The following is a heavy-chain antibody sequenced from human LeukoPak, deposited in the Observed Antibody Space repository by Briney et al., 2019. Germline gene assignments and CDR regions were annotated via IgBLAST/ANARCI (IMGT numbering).Heavy chain of an antibody. V-gene: IGHV1-69*13. Sequence: SVTVSCTASGGTFSSYAISWVRQAPGQGLEWMGGIIPIFGTANYAQKFQGRVTITADESTSTAYMELSSLRSEDTAVYYCARGYRRITMIVVYAFDIWGQGTMVTVSS. CDR2: IIPIFGTA. CDR3: ARGYRRITMIVVYAFDI. CDR1: GGTFSSYA. J-gene: IGHJ3*02. D-gene: IGHD3-22*01.